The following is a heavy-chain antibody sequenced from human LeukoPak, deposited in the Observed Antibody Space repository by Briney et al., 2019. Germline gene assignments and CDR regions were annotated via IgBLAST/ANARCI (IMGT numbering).Heavy chain of an antibody. CDR1: GFTFSSYE. Sequence: GGSLRLSCAASGFTFSSYEMNWVRQAPGKGLEWVSYISSSGSTIYYADSVKGRFTISRDNAKNSLYLQMNSLRAKDTAVYYCARAVAFGGVIAYFDYWGQGTLVTVSS. CDR2: ISSSGSTI. J-gene: IGHJ4*02. CDR3: ARAVAFGGVIAYFDY. D-gene: IGHD3-16*02. V-gene: IGHV3-48*03.